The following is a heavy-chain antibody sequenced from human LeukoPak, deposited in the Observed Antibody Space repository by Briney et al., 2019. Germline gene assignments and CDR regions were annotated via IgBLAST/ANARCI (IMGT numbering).Heavy chain of an antibody. Sequence: GGSLRLSCAASGFTFSSYWMSWVRQAPGKGLEWVSAISGSGGSTYCADSVRGRFTISRDNSKSTLSLQMNSLRAEDTAIYYCATYRQVLLPFESWGQGTLVTVSS. CDR3: ATYRQVLLPFES. CDR2: ISGSGGST. J-gene: IGHJ4*02. CDR1: GFTFSSYW. V-gene: IGHV3-23*01. D-gene: IGHD2-8*02.